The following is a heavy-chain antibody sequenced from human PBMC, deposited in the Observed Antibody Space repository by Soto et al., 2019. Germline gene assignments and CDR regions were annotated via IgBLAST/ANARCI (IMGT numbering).Heavy chain of an antibody. D-gene: IGHD6-6*01. Sequence: PGGSLRLSCAASGFTFSSYWMTWVRQAPGKGLEWVANIKQEGSEKYYLDSVKGRFTISRDNAKNSLYLQMNSLRAEDTAVYYCAADPRPQLVPIDYWGQGTLVTVSS. CDR1: GFTFSSYW. V-gene: IGHV3-7*01. CDR3: AADPRPQLVPIDY. CDR2: IKQEGSEK. J-gene: IGHJ4*02.